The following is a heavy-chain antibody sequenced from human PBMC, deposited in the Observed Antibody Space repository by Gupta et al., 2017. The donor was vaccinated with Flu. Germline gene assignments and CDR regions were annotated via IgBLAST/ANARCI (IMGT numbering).Heavy chain of an antibody. D-gene: IGHD2-21*02. CDR2: INHSGST. J-gene: IGHJ4*02. V-gene: IGHV4-34*01. CDR3: AIPYCGGDCYSDY. Sequence: QVPLRQWGAGLLKPSETLSLTCAVYGGSFSGSSWSWIRPPPGKGLEWIGEINHSGSTNYNPSLKSRVTISVDTSKNQFSLKLSSVTAADTAVYYCAIPYCGGDCYSDYWGQGTLVTVSS. CDR1: GGSFSGSS.